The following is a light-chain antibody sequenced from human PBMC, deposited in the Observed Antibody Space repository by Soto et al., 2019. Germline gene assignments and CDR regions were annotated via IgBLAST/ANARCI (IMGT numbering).Light chain of an antibody. V-gene: IGLV2-14*01. CDR3: SSYTSMYV. J-gene: IGLJ1*01. CDR2: DVS. CDR1: SSDVGGYNY. Sequence: QSVLTQPASVSGSPGQSITISCTGTSSDVGGYNYVSWYQQHPGKAPKLMIYDVSNRPSGVSNRFSGSKSGNTASLTISGLHAEDEADYYCSSYTSMYVFGTGTKVTVL.